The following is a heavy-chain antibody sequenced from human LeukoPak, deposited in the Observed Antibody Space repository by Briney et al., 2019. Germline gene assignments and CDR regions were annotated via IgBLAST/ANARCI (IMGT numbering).Heavy chain of an antibody. Sequence: RASVKVSCKASGYTFTSYGISWVRQAPGQGLEWMGWISAYNGNTNYAQKLQGRVTMTTDTSTSTAYMELRSLRSDDMAVYYCARDLPGITMIVVAVRWDYWGQGTLVTVSS. CDR3: ARDLPGITMIVVAVRWDY. D-gene: IGHD3-22*01. CDR1: GYTFTSYG. V-gene: IGHV1-18*03. CDR2: ISAYNGNT. J-gene: IGHJ4*02.